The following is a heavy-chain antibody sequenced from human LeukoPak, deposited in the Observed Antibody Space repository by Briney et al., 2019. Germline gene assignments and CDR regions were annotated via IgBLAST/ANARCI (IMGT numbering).Heavy chain of an antibody. Sequence: ASVKVSCKASGYTFTGYYMHWVRQAPGQGLEWMGWINPNSGGTNYAQKFQGRVTMTRDTSISTAYMELSRLRSDDTAVYYCARDFDTAYCGGDCSKNWFDPWGQGTLVTVSS. V-gene: IGHV1-2*02. CDR3: ARDFDTAYCGGDCSKNWFDP. D-gene: IGHD2-21*02. J-gene: IGHJ5*02. CDR1: GYTFTGYY. CDR2: INPNSGGT.